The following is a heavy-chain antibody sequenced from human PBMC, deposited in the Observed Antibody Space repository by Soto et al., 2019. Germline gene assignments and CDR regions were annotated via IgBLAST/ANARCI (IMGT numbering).Heavy chain of an antibody. Sequence: EVQLVESGGGLAQPGGSLRLSCVGSGFSFSDHPMDWVRQAPGKGLEWVGRARNRAGSYTTEYAASVKGRFTISRDDSKNSLYVQMNSLKTEDTAVYYCSNAPVGKIGSGWGQGTLVTVSS. J-gene: IGHJ4*02. D-gene: IGHD6-13*01. V-gene: IGHV3-72*01. CDR2: ARNRAGSYTT. CDR3: SNAPVGKIGSG. CDR1: GFSFSDHP.